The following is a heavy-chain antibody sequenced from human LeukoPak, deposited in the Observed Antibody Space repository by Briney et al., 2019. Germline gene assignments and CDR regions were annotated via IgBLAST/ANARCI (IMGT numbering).Heavy chain of an antibody. D-gene: IGHD7-27*01. Sequence: GGSLRLSCTASGFTLSSHRMLWVRQAPGKAVEWLSGVSPPGGGTYYAGSVKGRFTISRDDSKNTLSLQMNSLRVEDTAVYYCARDLAWGAFDYWGQGTLVTVSS. CDR2: VSPPGGGT. CDR1: GFTLSSHR. V-gene: IGHV3-23*01. CDR3: ARDLAWGAFDY. J-gene: IGHJ4*02.